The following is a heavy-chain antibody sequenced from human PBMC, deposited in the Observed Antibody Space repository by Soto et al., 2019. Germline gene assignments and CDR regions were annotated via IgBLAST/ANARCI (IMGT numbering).Heavy chain of an antibody. CDR3: ARDPLDTIAARPDVWFDP. CDR1: GGTFSSYA. V-gene: IGHV1-69*06. D-gene: IGHD6-6*01. CDR2: IIPIFGTA. Sequence: QVQLVQSGAEVKKPGSSVKVSCKASGGTFSSYAISWVRQAPGQGLEWMGGIIPIFGTANYAPKFQGRVTSTAEKSTSTDYMELSSLRSEDTAVYYCARDPLDTIAARPDVWFDPWGQGTLVTVS. J-gene: IGHJ5*02.